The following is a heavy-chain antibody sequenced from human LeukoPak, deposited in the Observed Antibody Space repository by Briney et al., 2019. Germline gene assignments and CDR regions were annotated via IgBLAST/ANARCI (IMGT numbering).Heavy chain of an antibody. D-gene: IGHD7-27*01. V-gene: IGHV3-23*01. CDR2: VVGSGITT. J-gene: IGHJ4*02. CDR1: GFTFGDYA. CDR3: AKTAGAHWGFDH. Sequence: PGGSLRLSCATSGFTFGDYAMSWVRQAPGKGLEWVSIVVGSGITTFHADSVQGRFTISRDNSKNTLYLQMNSLRAEDTAVYYCAKTAGAHWGFDHWGQGTLVNVSS.